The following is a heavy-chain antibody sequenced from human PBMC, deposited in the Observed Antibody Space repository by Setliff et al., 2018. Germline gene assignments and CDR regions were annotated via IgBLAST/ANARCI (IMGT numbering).Heavy chain of an antibody. CDR3: ARVNYGGNSHGY. Sequence: SETLSLTCTVSGGSIRSYYWSWIRQSAGKGLEWIGRTYTSGSTNYNPSLKSRVTISVDTSKNQFSLKLSSVTAADTAVYYCARVNYGGNSHGYWGQGTLVTVSS. D-gene: IGHD4-17*01. V-gene: IGHV4-4*07. CDR2: TYTSGST. J-gene: IGHJ4*02. CDR1: GGSIRSYY.